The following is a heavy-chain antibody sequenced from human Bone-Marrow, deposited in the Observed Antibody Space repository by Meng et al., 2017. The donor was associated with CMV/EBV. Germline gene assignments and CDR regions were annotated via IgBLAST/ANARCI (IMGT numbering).Heavy chain of an antibody. CDR3: ASFRYNWNFDY. Sequence: ASVKVSCKASGYTFTTYDVNWVRQAAGQGLEWLGWMNPNSGNTGYAQKFQGRVTMTRNTSISTAYMELSSLRSDDTAVYYCASFRYNWNFDYWGQGTLVTVSS. CDR1: GYTFTTYD. V-gene: IGHV1-8*01. CDR2: MNPNSGNT. J-gene: IGHJ4*02. D-gene: IGHD1-20*01.